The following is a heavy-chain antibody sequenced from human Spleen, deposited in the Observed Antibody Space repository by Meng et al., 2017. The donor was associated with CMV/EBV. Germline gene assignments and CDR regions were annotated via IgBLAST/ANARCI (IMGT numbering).Heavy chain of an antibody. CDR1: GDSVSSNSAA. J-gene: IGHJ4*02. V-gene: IGHV6-1*01. CDR2: TYYRSQWYN. CDR3: SLSSGWSFDF. Sequence: ISGDSVSSNSAAWNWIRPSPSRGLEWLGRTYYRSQWYNEYAASVKSRVIINPDTSKNQFSLHLYSVTPEDMAVYYCSLSSGWSFDFWGPGTLVTVSS. D-gene: IGHD6-19*01.